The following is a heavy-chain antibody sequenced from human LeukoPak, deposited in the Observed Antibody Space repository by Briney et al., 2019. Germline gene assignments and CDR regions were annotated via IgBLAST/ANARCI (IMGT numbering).Heavy chain of an antibody. V-gene: IGHV4-59*11. D-gene: IGHD3-10*01. CDR1: VGSISGHY. J-gene: IGHJ6*02. CDR3: ARGGSYGSGSYWGRYYYYGMDV. CDR2: IHYSGST. Sequence: SETLSLTCTVSVGSISGHYWTWIRQPPGKGLEWIGQIHYSGSTYYNPSLKSRVTISVDTSKNQFSLKLSSVTAADTAVYYCARGGSYGSGSYWGRYYYYGMDVWGQGTTVTVSS.